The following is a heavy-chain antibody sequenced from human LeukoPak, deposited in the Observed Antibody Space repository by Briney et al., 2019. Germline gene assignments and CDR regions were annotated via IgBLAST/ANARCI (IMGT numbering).Heavy chain of an antibody. Sequence: ASVKVSCKASGYTFTTHDINWVRQATGQGLEWLGWMSPNGGDTGYAQKFQGRVTMTSDSSISTAFMELSSLRSEDTAIYYCVRTPPNWGFDYWGQGTLVTVSS. J-gene: IGHJ4*02. D-gene: IGHD3-16*01. V-gene: IGHV1-8*01. CDR2: MSPNGGDT. CDR1: GYTFTTHD. CDR3: VRTPPNWGFDY.